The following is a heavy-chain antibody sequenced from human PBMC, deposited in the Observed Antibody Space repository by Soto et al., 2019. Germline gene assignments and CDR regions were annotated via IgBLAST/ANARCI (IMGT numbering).Heavy chain of an antibody. CDR1: GGSISSGVYY. V-gene: IGHV4-31*03. J-gene: IGHJ5*02. CDR3: AREMAVTMVRGVINGYWFDP. D-gene: IGHD3-10*01. Sequence: SETLSLTCTVSGGSISSGVYYWSWIRQHPGKGLEWIGYIYYSGSTYYNPSLKSRVTISVDTSKNQFSLKLSSVTAADTAVYYCAREMAVTMVRGVINGYWFDPWGQGTLVTVSS. CDR2: IYYSGST.